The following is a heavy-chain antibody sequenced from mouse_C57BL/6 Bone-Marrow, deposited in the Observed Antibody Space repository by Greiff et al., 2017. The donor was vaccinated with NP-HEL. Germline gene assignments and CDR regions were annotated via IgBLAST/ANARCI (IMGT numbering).Heavy chain of an antibody. CDR1: GYAFSSYW. J-gene: IGHJ4*01. CDR3: ARWYYGAMDY. V-gene: IGHV1-80*01. Sequence: VQLQQSGAELVKPGASVKISCKASGYAFSSYWMNWVKQRPGKGLEWIGQIYPGDGDTNYNGKFKGKATLTADKSSSTAYMQRSSLTSEDAVVYFCARWYYGAMDYWGQGTSVTVSS. CDR2: IYPGDGDT. D-gene: IGHD1-1*01.